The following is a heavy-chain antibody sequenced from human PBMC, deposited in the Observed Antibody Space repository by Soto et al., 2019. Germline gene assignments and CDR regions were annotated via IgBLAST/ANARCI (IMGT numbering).Heavy chain of an antibody. CDR3: ARGIRFWGGYSNGKNWFDP. CDR2: INHSGST. J-gene: IGHJ5*02. D-gene: IGHD3-3*01. V-gene: IGHV4-34*01. CDR1: GGSFSGYY. Sequence: KTSETLSLTCAVYGGSFSGYYWSWIRQPPGKGLEWIGEINHSGSTNYNPSLKSRVTISVDTSKNQFSLKLSSVTAADTAVYYCARGIRFWGGYSNGKNWFDPWGQGTLVTVSS.